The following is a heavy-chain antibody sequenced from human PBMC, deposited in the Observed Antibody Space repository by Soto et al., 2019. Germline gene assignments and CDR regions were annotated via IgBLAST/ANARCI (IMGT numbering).Heavy chain of an antibody. J-gene: IGHJ6*02. D-gene: IGHD5-12*01. Sequence: PSETLSLTCTVSGGSISSSNYWSWVRQPPGKGLEWIGEIYQSGSTNYDPSLKSRVTISVDKSKNQFSLRLRSVTAADTAVYYCARLTVIVAGDYYYYGMDVWGQGTTVTVSS. V-gene: IGHV4-4*02. CDR3: ARLTVIVAGDYYYYGMDV. CDR1: GGSISSSNY. CDR2: IYQSGST.